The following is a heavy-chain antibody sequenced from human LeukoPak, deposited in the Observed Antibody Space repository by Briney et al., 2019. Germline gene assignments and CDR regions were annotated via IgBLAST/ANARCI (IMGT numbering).Heavy chain of an antibody. J-gene: IGHJ4*02. Sequence: PGGSLRLSCAASGFTFSSYGMHWVRQAPGKGPEWVAVIWYDGSNKYYADSVKGRFTISRDNSKNTLYLQMNSLRAEDTAVYYCARDTPYYDSSGYTSPYDYWGQGTLVTVSS. CDR3: ARDTPYYDSSGYTSPYDY. D-gene: IGHD3-22*01. CDR1: GFTFSSYG. CDR2: IWYDGSNK. V-gene: IGHV3-33*01.